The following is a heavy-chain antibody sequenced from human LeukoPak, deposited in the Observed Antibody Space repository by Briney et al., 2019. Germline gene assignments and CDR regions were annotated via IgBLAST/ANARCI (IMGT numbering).Heavy chain of an antibody. V-gene: IGHV3-23*01. D-gene: IGHD1-1*01. CDR1: GFTFSSSS. CDR2: ISGSGGSS. CDR3: AKITTN. J-gene: IGHJ4*02. Sequence: GGSLRLSCAASGFTFSSSSMSWVRQAPGKGLEWVSTISGSGGSSYYTDSVKGRFTISRDDSKNTLYLQMHSLRAEDTAVYYCAKITTNWGQGTLVTVSS.